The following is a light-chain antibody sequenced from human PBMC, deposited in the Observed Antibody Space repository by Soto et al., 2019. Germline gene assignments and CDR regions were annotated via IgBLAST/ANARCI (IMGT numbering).Light chain of an antibody. Sequence: EIVMTQSPATLSVSPWERATLSCRASQSVSSTYLAWYQQKPGQAPRLLIFGASSRATGIPDRFSGSGSGTDFTLTISRLEPEDFAVYYCQQYGSSPPTWTFGQGTKVDIK. CDR1: QSVSSTY. V-gene: IGKV3-20*01. CDR2: GAS. CDR3: QQYGSSPPTWT. J-gene: IGKJ1*01.